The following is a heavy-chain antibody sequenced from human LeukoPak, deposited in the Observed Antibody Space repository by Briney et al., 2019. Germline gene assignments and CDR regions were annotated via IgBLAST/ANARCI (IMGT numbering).Heavy chain of an antibody. Sequence: SQTLSLTCTVFGGSISSGGYYWSWIRQHPGKGLEWVGYIYYSGSTYYNPSLKSRVTISVDTSKNQFSLKLSSVTAADTAVYYCARDGSRYYDSSGYVAYFDYWGQGTLVTVSS. CDR1: GGSISSGGYY. CDR3: ARDGSRYYDSSGYVAYFDY. J-gene: IGHJ4*02. D-gene: IGHD3-22*01. CDR2: IYYSGST. V-gene: IGHV4-31*03.